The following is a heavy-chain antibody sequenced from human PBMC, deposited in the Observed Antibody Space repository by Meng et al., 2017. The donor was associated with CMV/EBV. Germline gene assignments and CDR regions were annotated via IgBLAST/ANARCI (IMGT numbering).Heavy chain of an antibody. Sequence: GESLKISCAASGFTFSSYWMSWVRQAPGKGLEWVANIKQDGSEKYYVDSVKGRFTISRDNAKNSLYLQMNSLRAEDTAVYYCARDFSTSRYHYYGMDVWGQGTTVTVSS. CDR3: ARDFSTSRYHYYGMDV. CDR2: IKQDGSEK. CDR1: GFTFSSYW. D-gene: IGHD2-2*01. V-gene: IGHV3-7*01. J-gene: IGHJ6*02.